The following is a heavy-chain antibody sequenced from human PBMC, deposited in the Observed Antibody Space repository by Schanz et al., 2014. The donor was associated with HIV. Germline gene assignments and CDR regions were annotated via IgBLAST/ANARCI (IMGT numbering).Heavy chain of an antibody. CDR1: GFTFSSYG. D-gene: IGHD3-22*01. J-gene: IGHJ6*02. CDR3: AKDRNYYESKYRGKGNYYYYYGMDV. CDR2: ISYDGTKK. Sequence: VQLLESAGGLVQPGGSLRLSCAASGFTFSSYGMHWVRQAPGKGLEWVAVISYDGTKKHYADSVKGRFTISRDNSKNSLSLLIKSLRAEDAAVYYCAKDRNYYESKYRGKGNYYYYYGMDVWGQGTTVTVSS. V-gene: IGHV3-30*18.